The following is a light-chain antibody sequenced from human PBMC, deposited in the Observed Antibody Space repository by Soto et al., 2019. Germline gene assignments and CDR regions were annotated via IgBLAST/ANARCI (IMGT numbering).Light chain of an antibody. CDR3: CSYAGTNTFAI. CDR2: EDS. CDR1: SSDVGIYNV. Sequence: QYALTQPASVSGSPGQSITIYCTGTSSDVGIYNVVSWYQQHPGKAPKLMIYEDSKRPSGVSIRFAGSKSGNTASLTISGLQAEDEADYYCCSYAGTNTFAIFGGGTKLTVL. J-gene: IGLJ2*01. V-gene: IGLV2-23*02.